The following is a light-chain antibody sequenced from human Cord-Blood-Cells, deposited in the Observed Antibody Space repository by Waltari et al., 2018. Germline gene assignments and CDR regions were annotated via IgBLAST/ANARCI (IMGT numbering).Light chain of an antibody. CDR3: SSYTSSSTWV. V-gene: IGLV2-14*03. CDR2: DVS. CDR1: SSDVGGYNY. J-gene: IGLJ3*02. Sequence: QSALTQPASVSGSPGQSITISCTGTSSDVGGYNYVSWYQQHPGKAPKLMIYDVSNRPSGVSNRFSGPKSGNPASLTISGLQAEDEADYYCSSYTSSSTWVFGGGTRLTVL.